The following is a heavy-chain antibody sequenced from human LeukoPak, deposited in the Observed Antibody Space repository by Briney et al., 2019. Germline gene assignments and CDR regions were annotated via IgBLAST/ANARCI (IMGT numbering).Heavy chain of an antibody. D-gene: IGHD1-1*01. CDR3: AREGYRDYYYGMDV. CDR1: GFTFSTFG. Sequence: PGGSLRLSCAASGFTFSTFGMHWVRQAPGKGLEWVAVISYDGSNKLYADSVKGRFTISRDNSKNTLYLQINSLRAGDTAVYYCAREGYRDYYYGMDVWGQGTTVTVPS. J-gene: IGHJ6*02. V-gene: IGHV3-33*01. CDR2: ISYDGSNK.